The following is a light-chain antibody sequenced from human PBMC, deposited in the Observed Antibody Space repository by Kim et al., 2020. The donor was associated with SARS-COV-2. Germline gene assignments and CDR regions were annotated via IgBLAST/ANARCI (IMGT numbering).Light chain of an antibody. CDR2: KAS. CDR1: QSIDSW. Sequence: DIQMTQSPSTLSASVGDRVTITCRASQSIDSWLAWYQQKPGKAPNLLIYKASNLESGVPSRFSGSGSGTEITLTISSLQPDDFATYYCQQYNSKRTFGEGTKLEI. CDR3: QQYNSKRT. V-gene: IGKV1-5*03. J-gene: IGKJ4*01.